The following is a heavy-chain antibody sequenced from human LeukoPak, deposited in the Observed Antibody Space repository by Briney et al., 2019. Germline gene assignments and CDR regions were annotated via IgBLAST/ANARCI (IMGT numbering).Heavy chain of an antibody. D-gene: IGHD3-10*02. V-gene: IGHV3-11*01. Sequence: PGGSLRLSCSASTFTFSGYYMSWIRQAPGKGLDWVSYISSSGRTIYYADSVKGRFTISRDNAKNSLYLQMNSLRVEDTAVYYCARAFKVPLCYFDLWGRGTLVTVSS. CDR3: ARAFKVPLCYFDL. CDR2: ISSSGRTI. J-gene: IGHJ2*01. CDR1: TFTFSGYY.